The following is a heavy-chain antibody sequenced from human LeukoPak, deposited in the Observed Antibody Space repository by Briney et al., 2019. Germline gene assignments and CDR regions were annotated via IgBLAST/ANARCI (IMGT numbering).Heavy chain of an antibody. CDR1: GFTFDDYA. Sequence: GGSLRLSCAASGFTFDDYAMHWVRQAPGKGLEWVSLIRADGIATYYADSVKGRFTISRDSSKNSLYLQMNSLKTEDSALYYCAKDYYWGQGTLVTVSS. V-gene: IGHV3-43*02. CDR3: AKDYY. CDR2: IRADGIAT. J-gene: IGHJ4*02.